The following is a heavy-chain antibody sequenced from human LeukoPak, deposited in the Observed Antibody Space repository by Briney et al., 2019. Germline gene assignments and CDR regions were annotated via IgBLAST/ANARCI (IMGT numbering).Heavy chain of an antibody. CDR1: GGSISSYY. CDR3: ARVGNPDYDFWSGFSMDV. D-gene: IGHD3-3*01. Sequence: SSETLSLTCTVSGGSISSYYWSWIRQPPGEGLEWIGYIYYSGSTNYNPSLKSRVTISVDTSKNQFSLKLSSVTAADTAVYYCARVGNPDYDFWSGFSMDVWGQGTTVTVSS. J-gene: IGHJ6*02. V-gene: IGHV4-59*01. CDR2: IYYSGST.